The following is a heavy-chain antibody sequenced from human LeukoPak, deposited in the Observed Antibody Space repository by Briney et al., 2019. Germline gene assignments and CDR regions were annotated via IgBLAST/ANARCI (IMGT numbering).Heavy chain of an antibody. CDR3: ARSSVPYYYYNYYMDV. J-gene: IGHJ6*03. D-gene: IGHD3-22*01. Sequence: SETLSPTCTVSGYSISSGYYWGWIRQPPEKGLEWIGRMYHSGRHYYNPSLKSRVAISVDTSKNQFSLKLSSVTAADTAVYYCARSSVPYYYYNYYMDVWGKGTTVTVPS. V-gene: IGHV4-38-2*02. CDR1: GYSISSGYY. CDR2: MYHSGRH.